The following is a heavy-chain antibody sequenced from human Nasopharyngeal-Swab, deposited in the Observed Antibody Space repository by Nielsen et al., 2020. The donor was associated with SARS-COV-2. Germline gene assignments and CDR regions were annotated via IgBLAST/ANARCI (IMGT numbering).Heavy chain of an antibody. CDR1: GGTFSSYA. CDR3: ARQGFRGTAMTYYYYMDV. Sequence: SVKVSCKASGGTFSSYAISWVRQAPAQGLEWMGGIIPIFGTANYAQKFQGRVTITADESMSTAYMELSSLRSEDTAVYYWARQGFRGTAMTYYYYMDVWGKGTTVTVSS. V-gene: IGHV1-69*13. CDR2: IIPIFGTA. J-gene: IGHJ6*03. D-gene: IGHD5-18*01.